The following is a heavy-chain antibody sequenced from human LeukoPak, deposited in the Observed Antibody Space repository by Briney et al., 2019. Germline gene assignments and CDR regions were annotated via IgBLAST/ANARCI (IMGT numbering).Heavy chain of an antibody. CDR3: AKAVGLRYFDWASGFPP. J-gene: IGHJ4*02. CDR1: GFTFSDYY. CDR2: IRYDGSNK. D-gene: IGHD3-9*01. Sequence: GGSLRLSCAASGFTFSDYYMSWIRQAPGKGLEWVAFIRYDGSNKYYADSVKGRFTISRDNSRNTLYLQMNSLRAEDTAVYYCAKAVGLRYFDWASGFPPGGQGTLVTVSS. V-gene: IGHV3-30*02.